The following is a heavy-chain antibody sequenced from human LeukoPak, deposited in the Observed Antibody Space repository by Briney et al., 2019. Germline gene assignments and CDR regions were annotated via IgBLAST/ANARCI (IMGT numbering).Heavy chain of an antibody. CDR3: ARTYGSSGLGYFDL. D-gene: IGHD6-13*01. CDR1: GGSISRYY. V-gene: IGHV4-59*01. CDR2: IYYSGST. Sequence: SETLSLTCTVSGGSISRYYWSWIRQPPGKGLEWIGYIYYSGSTNYSPSLKSRLTISVDTSKNQFSLKLSSVPAADTAVYYCARTYGSSGLGYFDLWGRGTLVTVSS. J-gene: IGHJ2*01.